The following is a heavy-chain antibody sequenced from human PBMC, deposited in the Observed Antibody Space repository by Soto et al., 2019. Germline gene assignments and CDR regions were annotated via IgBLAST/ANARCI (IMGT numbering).Heavy chain of an antibody. CDR1: GFTFSSYG. Sequence: PGGSLRLSCAASGFTFSSYGMHWVRQAPGKGLEWVAVISYDGSNKYYADSVKGRFTISRDNSKNTLYLQMNSLRAEDTAVYYCAKTGRMVYAIDCYYGMDVWGQGTQVTVSS. J-gene: IGHJ6*02. V-gene: IGHV3-30*18. D-gene: IGHD2-8*01. CDR2: ISYDGSNK. CDR3: AKTGRMVYAIDCYYGMDV.